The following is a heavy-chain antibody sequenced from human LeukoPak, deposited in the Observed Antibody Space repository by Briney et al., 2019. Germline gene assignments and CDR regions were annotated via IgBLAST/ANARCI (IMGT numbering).Heavy chain of an antibody. V-gene: IGHV3-48*03. J-gene: IGHJ4*02. CDR2: ISSSGTTM. CDR1: GFTFSSYE. D-gene: IGHD6-19*01. Sequence: GSLRLSCAASGFTFSSYEMNWVRQAPGKGLEWVSYISSSGTTMYNTDSVKGRFTISRDNAQNSLYLQMNSLSAEDTAIYYCARVIAPGGWYDASFDYWGQGTLVTVSS. CDR3: ARVIAPGGWYDASFDY.